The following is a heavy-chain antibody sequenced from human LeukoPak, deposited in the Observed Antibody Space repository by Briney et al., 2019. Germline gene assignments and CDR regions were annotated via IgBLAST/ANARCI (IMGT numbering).Heavy chain of an antibody. Sequence: ASVKVSCKASGYTFTGHYIHWVRQAPGQGLEWMGIINPSGGSTSYAQKFQGRVTMTRDTSTSTVYMELSSLRSEDTAVYYCARDPDCSGGSCYSDDTSNFDYWGQGTLVTVSS. V-gene: IGHV1-46*01. J-gene: IGHJ4*02. CDR1: GYTFTGHY. D-gene: IGHD2-15*01. CDR2: INPSGGST. CDR3: ARDPDCSGGSCYSDDTSNFDY.